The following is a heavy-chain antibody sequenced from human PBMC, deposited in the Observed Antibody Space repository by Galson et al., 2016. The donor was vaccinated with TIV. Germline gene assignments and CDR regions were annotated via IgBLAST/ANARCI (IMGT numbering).Heavy chain of an antibody. D-gene: IGHD3-10*01. V-gene: IGHV3-23*01. J-gene: IGHJ6*02. CDR3: AKVPSSGFSYYYGWDV. Sequence: SLRLSCAASGFTFSSHAMTWVRKAPGKGLEWVSAISGSGATTHYADSVKGRFTISRDNSKNTLYVQMNSLRAEDMAVYYCAKVPSSGFSYYYGWDVWGQGTTVTVS. CDR1: GFTFSSHA. CDR2: ISGSGATT.